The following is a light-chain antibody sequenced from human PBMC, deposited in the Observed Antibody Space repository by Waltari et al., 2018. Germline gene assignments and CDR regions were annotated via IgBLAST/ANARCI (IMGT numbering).Light chain of an antibody. CDR3: QKYGTLPAT. CDR2: DAS. J-gene: IGKJ1*01. CDR1: QSISRF. V-gene: IGKV3-20*01. Sequence: DIFLTQSPGTLSLSPGEGATLSCRASQSISRFLAWYQQKPGQAPRLLIYDASTRATGIPDRFSGRGSGTDFSLTISRLEPEDVAVYYCQKYGTLPATFGQGTKVEIK.